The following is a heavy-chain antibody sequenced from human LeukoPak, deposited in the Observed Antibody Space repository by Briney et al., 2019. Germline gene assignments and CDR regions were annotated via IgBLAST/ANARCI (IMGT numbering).Heavy chain of an antibody. V-gene: IGHV4-31*03. CDR2: IYYSGST. Sequence: PSETLSLNCTVSGGSISSGGYYWSWIRQHPGKGLEWIGYIYYSGSTYYNPSLKSRVTISVDTSKNQFSLKLSSVTAADTAVYYCARGGGYSSSSTGYFDYWGQGTLVTVSS. J-gene: IGHJ4*02. D-gene: IGHD6-6*01. CDR3: ARGGGYSSSSTGYFDY. CDR1: GGSISSGGYY.